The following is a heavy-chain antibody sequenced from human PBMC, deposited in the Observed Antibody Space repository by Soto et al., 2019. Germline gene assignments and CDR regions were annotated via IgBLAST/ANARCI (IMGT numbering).Heavy chain of an antibody. V-gene: IGHV1-18*01. J-gene: IGHJ3*02. CDR2: ISAYNGNT. Sequence: ASVKVSCKASGYTFTSYGISWVRQAPGQGLEWMGWISAYNGNTNYAQKLQGRVTMTTDTSTSTAYMELRSLRSDDTAGYYCARDDPTYYDFWSGSNAFDIWGQGTMVTVSS. CDR1: GYTFTSYG. CDR3: ARDDPTYYDFWSGSNAFDI. D-gene: IGHD3-3*01.